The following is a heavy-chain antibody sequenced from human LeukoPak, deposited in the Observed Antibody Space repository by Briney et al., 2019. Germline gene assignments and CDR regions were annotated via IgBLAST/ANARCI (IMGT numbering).Heavy chain of an antibody. CDR1: GGSISSSSYY. CDR2: IYYSGST. V-gene: IGHV4-39*01. J-gene: IGHJ4*02. D-gene: IGHD3-9*01. CDR3: ARHPLRAHDILTGFDY. Sequence: SETLSLTCTVSGGSISSSSYYWGWIRQPPGKGLEWIGSIYYSGSTYYNPSLKSRVTISVDTSKNQFSLKLSSVTAADTAVYYCARHPLRAHDILTGFDYWGQGTLVTVSS.